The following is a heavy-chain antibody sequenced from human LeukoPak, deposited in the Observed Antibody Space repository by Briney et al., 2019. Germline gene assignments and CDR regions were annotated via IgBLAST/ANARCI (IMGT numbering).Heavy chain of an antibody. Sequence: ASVKVSCKASGYSFSTYALNWVRQAPGQGPEWMGWINTQTGNPTYAQDFTGRFVFSLDTSVKTAYLQISSLKAENTAVYYCARDVATYCGGDCYPTDFDYWGQGTLVTVSS. J-gene: IGHJ4*02. D-gene: IGHD2-21*02. CDR3: ARDVATYCGGDCYPTDFDY. CDR2: INTQTGNP. V-gene: IGHV7-4-1*02. CDR1: GYSFSTYA.